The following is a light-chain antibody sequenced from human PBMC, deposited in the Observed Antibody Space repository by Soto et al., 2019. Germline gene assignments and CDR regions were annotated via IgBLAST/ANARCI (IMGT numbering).Light chain of an antibody. V-gene: IGKV3D-20*01. J-gene: IGKJ5*01. Sequence: EIVLTQSPATLSLSPGQRATLSCGARQSVSSNYLAWYQQRPGLAPRLLIYDASSRATGVLDRFSGSGSGTDFTLTISRLEPEDFAVYYCQQYGSSPPITFGQGTRLEIK. CDR1: QSVSSNY. CDR2: DAS. CDR3: QQYGSSPPIT.